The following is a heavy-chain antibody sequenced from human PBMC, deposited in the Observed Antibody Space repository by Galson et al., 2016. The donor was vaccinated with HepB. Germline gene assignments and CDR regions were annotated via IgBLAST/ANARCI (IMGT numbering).Heavy chain of an antibody. CDR1: GYTFSSYA. V-gene: IGHV1-46*01. CDR2: INPSGGSS. Sequence: SVKVSCKASGYTFSSYALHWVRQAPGQGLEWMGIINPSGGSSFYAQKFQGRVTMTTETSTTTVYMELSSLRSEDTAVYFCARIPTTRRLGPTTEFWGQGTLVTVSS. D-gene: IGHD1-26*01. J-gene: IGHJ4*02. CDR3: ARIPTTRRLGPTTEF.